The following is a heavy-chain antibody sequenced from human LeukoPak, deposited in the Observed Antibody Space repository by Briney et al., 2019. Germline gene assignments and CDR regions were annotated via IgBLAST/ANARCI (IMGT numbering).Heavy chain of an antibody. CDR3: AREGIVGATGLDP. J-gene: IGHJ5*02. CDR2: IWYDGSKK. V-gene: IGHV3-33*01. D-gene: IGHD1-26*01. CDR1: GFTFSHYG. Sequence: PGKSLRLSCAASGFTFSHYGMHWVRQAPGMGLGWVAVIWYDGSKKYYADSVKGRFTVSRDNSKNTLYLQMNSLRADDTAVYYCAREGIVGATGLDPWGQGTLVTVSS.